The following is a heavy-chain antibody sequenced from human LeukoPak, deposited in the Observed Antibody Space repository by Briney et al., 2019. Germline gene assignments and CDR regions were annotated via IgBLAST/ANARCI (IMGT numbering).Heavy chain of an antibody. CDR3: ARGYNWNHWQSYGMDV. D-gene: IGHD1-20*01. CDR1: GGSISSGGYS. J-gene: IGHJ6*02. V-gene: IGHV4-30-2*01. CDR2: IYHSGST. Sequence: SETLSLTCAVSGGSISSGGYSWSWIRQPPGKGLEWIGYIYHSGSTYYNPSLKSRVTISVDRSKNQFSLKLSSVTAADTAVYYCARGYNWNHWQSYGMDVWGQGTTVTVSS.